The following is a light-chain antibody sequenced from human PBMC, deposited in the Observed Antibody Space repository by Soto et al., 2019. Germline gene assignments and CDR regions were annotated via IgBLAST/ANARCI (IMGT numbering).Light chain of an antibody. CDR1: SSDVGGYNY. CDR2: DVS. V-gene: IGLV2-14*01. Sequence: QSALTQPASVSGSPGQSITISCTGTSSDVGGYNYVSWYQQHPGKAPKLMIYDVSNRPSGVSNRFSGSKSGNTASLTISGLQAEDEADYYCSSYTSSSTGVFGTGPRSPS. CDR3: SSYTSSSTGV. J-gene: IGLJ1*01.